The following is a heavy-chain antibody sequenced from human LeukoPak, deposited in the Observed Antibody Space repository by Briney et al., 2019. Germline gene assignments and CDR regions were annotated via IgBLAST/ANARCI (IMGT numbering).Heavy chain of an antibody. CDR2: IRQDGGEK. V-gene: IGHV3-7*01. CDR1: GFTFTDYW. J-gene: IGHJ4*01. Sequence: GGSLRLSCAVSGFTFTDYWMNWVRQAPGKGLEWVASIRQDGGEKSYVDSVKGRFTISRDKAKSSLYLQINSLRAEDTGVYYCARDGTATGLYFDLWGQGTLVTVSS. D-gene: IGHD6-13*01. CDR3: ARDGTATGLYFDL.